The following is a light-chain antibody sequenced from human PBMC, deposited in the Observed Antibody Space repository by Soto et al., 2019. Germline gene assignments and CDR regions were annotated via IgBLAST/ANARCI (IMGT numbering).Light chain of an antibody. V-gene: IGLV3-21*04. CDR1: NIGSKS. Sequence: SYELTQPPSVSVAPGKTARITCGGNNIGSKSVHWYQQKPGQAPVVVMYYDSDRPPGIPERFSGAKSGNTATLTISRVEAGDEADYYCQVWDKSSDHAVFGGGTQLTVL. CDR3: QVWDKSSDHAV. J-gene: IGLJ7*01. CDR2: YDS.